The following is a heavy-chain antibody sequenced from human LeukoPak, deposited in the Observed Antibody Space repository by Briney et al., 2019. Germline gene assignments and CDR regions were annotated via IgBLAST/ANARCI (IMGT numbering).Heavy chain of an antibody. CDR3: ARDKDIVATRFDY. J-gene: IGHJ4*02. V-gene: IGHV3-21*01. D-gene: IGHD5-12*01. Sequence: GGSLRLSCAASGFTFSSYSMNWVRQAPGKGLEWVSSISSSSSYIYYADSVKGRFTISRDNAKNSLYLQMNSLRAEDTAVYYCARDKDIVATRFDYWGQGTLVTVSS. CDR1: GFTFSSYS. CDR2: ISSSSSYI.